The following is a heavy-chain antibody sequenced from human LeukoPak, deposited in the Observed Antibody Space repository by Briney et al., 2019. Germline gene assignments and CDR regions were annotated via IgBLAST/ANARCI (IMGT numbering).Heavy chain of an antibody. CDR3: AKEIYGDATGGRFQH. CDR2: ISGSGRST. J-gene: IGHJ1*01. Sequence: GGSLRLSCAASGFTFSSYAMSWVRQAPGKGLEWVSVISGSGRSTYYADSVKGRFTISRDNSKNTLYLQMNSLRAEDTAVYYCAKEIYGDATGGRFQHWGQGALVTVSS. D-gene: IGHD4-17*01. V-gene: IGHV3-23*01. CDR1: GFTFSSYA.